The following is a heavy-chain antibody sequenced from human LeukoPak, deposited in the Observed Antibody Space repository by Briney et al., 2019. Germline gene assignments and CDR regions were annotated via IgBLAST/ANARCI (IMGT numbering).Heavy chain of an antibody. CDR3: ARDLSSLPYYYYGMGV. CDR2: ISYDGSNK. Sequence: GGSLRLSCAASGFTFSSYWMSWVRQAPGKGLEWVAVISYDGSNKYYADSVKGRCTTSRDNSKNTLYLQMNSLRAEDTAVYYCARDLSSLPYYYYGMGVWGQGTTVTVSS. V-gene: IGHV3-30*03. CDR1: GFTFSSYW. D-gene: IGHD2-15*01. J-gene: IGHJ6*02.